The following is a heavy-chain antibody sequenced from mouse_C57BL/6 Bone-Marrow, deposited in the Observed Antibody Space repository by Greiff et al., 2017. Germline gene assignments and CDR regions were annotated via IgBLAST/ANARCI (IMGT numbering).Heavy chain of an antibody. J-gene: IGHJ2*01. CDR3: ARDVGGNYFDY. CDR1: GFTFSDYY. Sequence: EVKLMESEGGLVQPGSSMKLSCTASGFTFSDYYMAWVRQVPEKGLEWVANINYDGSSTYYRDSLKGRFIISRDNAKNILYLQMSSLKSEDSATDYCARDVGGNYFDYWGQGTTLTVSS. CDR2: INYDGSST. V-gene: IGHV5-16*01.